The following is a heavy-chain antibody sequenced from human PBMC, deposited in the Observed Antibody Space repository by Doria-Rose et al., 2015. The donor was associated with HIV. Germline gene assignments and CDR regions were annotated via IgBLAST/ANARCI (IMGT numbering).Heavy chain of an antibody. CDR2: IFSDDES. CDR3: ARIKSSRWYHKYYFDF. J-gene: IGHJ4*02. V-gene: IGHV2-26*01. CDR1: GVSLSSPGMG. Sequence: SGPVLVKPTETLTLTCTVSGVSLSSPGMGVSWIRQPPGKALEWLANIFSDDESSYITSLKSRLTISRVTSKSQVVLTMTDMDPVDTATYYCARIKSSRWYHKYYFDFWGQGTLVIVS. D-gene: IGHD6-13*01.